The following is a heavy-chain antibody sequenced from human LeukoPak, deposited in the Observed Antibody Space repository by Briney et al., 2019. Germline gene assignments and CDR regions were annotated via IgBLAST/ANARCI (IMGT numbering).Heavy chain of an antibody. CDR3: ARKGVVNADAFDI. V-gene: IGHV4-59*08. CDR2: IYYSGST. Sequence: SETLSLTCTVSGGSISSYYWSWIRQPPGKGLEWIGYIYYSGSTNYNPSLKSRVTISVDTCKNQFSLKLSSVTAADTAVYYCARKGVVNADAFDIWGQGTMVTVSS. D-gene: IGHD3-3*01. J-gene: IGHJ3*02. CDR1: GGSISSYY.